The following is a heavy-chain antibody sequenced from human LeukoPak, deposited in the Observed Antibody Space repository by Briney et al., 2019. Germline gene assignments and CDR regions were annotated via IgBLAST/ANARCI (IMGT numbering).Heavy chain of an antibody. V-gene: IGHV3-7*01. CDR2: IRPDGNEI. CDR3: ARYSSSYNWYFDL. J-gene: IGHJ2*01. D-gene: IGHD6-13*01. Sequence: GGSLRLSCAASGFTFDTYWMNWVRQTPGKGLEWVANIRPDGNEIHYVDSVRGRFTISRDNARNSLYLQLNSLRAEDTAVYYCARYSSSYNWYFDLWGRGTLVTVSS. CDR1: GFTFDTYW.